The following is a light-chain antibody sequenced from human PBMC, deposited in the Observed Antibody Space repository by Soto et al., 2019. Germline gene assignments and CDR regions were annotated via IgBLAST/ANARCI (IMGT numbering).Light chain of an antibody. CDR1: SSDVGGYNY. Sequence: QSALTQPASVSGSPGQSITISCTGTSSDVGGYNYVSWYQQHPGKAPKLMIFEVTNRPSGISNRFAGSRSGNTASLTISDLQAEDEAEYYCTSSTGSNTFVFGTGTKLTVL. J-gene: IGLJ1*01. CDR3: TSSTGSNTFV. CDR2: EVT. V-gene: IGLV2-14*03.